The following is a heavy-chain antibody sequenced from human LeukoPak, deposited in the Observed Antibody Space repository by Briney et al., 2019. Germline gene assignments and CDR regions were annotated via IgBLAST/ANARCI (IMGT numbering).Heavy chain of an antibody. CDR1: GYTFTSYY. Sequence: ASVKVSCKASGYTFTSYYMHWVRQAPGEGLEWMGIINPSGGSTNYAQKFQGRVTMTRDTSMSTVYMELSSLRSEDTAVYYCAGVDGSGWSIDYWGQGTLVTVSS. J-gene: IGHJ4*02. V-gene: IGHV1-46*01. D-gene: IGHD6-19*01. CDR3: AGVDGSGWSIDY. CDR2: INPSGGST.